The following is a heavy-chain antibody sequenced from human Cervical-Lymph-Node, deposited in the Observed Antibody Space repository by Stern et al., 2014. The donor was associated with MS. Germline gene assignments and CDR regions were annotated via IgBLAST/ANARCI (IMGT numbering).Heavy chain of an antibody. CDR1: GGTFSSYV. J-gene: IGHJ4*02. CDR2: IIPIFGTT. V-gene: IGHV1-69*06. Sequence: VQLVESGAEVKKPGSSVKVSCKASGGTFSSYVISWVRQAPGQGLEWMGGIIPIFGTTNYSQKFQGRATVPADKPTSTVYMKRNSLRSEATAVYYCARARPATDYWGQGTLVTVSS. CDR3: ARARPATDY.